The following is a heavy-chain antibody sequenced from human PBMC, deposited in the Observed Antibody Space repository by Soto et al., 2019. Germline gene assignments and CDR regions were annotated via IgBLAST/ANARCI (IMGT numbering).Heavy chain of an antibody. V-gene: IGHV1-2*02. J-gene: IGHJ3*02. CDR1: GYMFTGYY. D-gene: IGHD3-22*01. CDR3: ATDRVAFDM. CDR2: INPKSGGT. Sequence: ASVTVSRQASGYMFTGYYIHWVRQAPGQGLEWMGWINPKSGGTKYAEKFQGRVSMTGDTSITTAYLELSSLTSDDTAVYYCATDRVAFDMWGQGTKVTVSS.